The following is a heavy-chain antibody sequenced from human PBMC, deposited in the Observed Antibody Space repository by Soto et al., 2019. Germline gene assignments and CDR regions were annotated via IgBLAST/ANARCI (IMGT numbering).Heavy chain of an antibody. Sequence: PGWSLRLSWAACVFTFRTYWMNWVRQSPGKGLEWVAKINQDGSVKYYVDSVRGRFTISRDNAKNSVSLQMNSLRAEDTAVYYCEREDSIIRPAVSDFWGQGTLVTVSS. J-gene: IGHJ4*02. CDR2: INQDGSVK. CDR3: EREDSIIRPAVSDF. D-gene: IGHD2-2*01. V-gene: IGHV3-7*01. CDR1: VFTFRTYW.